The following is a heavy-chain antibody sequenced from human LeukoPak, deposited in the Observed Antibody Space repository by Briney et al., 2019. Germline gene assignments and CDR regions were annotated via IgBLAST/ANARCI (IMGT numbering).Heavy chain of an antibody. CDR1: GGSISSYY. D-gene: IGHD2-2*01. Sequence: SETLSLTCTVSGGSISSYYWSWIRQPAGKGLEWIGRIYTSGSTNYNPSLKSRVTMSVDTSKNQFSLKLSSVTAADTAVYYCARVRSLPAAMGGDWFAPWGQGTLVTVSS. CDR2: IYTSGST. J-gene: IGHJ5*02. CDR3: ARVRSLPAAMGGDWFAP. V-gene: IGHV4-4*07.